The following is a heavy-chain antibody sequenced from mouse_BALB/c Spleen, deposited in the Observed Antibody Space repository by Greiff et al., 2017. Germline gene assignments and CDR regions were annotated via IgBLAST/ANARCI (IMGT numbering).Heavy chain of an antibody. J-gene: IGHJ1*01. CDR3: ARPYYGSSCWYFDV. Sequence: ESGPGLVKPSQSLSLTCSVTGYSITSGYYWNWIRQFPGNKLEWMGYISYDGSNNYNPSLKNRISITRDTSKNQFFLKLNSVTTEDTATYYCARPYYGSSCWYFDVWGAGTTVTVSS. V-gene: IGHV3-6*02. CDR1: GYSITSGYY. CDR2: ISYDGSN. D-gene: IGHD1-1*01.